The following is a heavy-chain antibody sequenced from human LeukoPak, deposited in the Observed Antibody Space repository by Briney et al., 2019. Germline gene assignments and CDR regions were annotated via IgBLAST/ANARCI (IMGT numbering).Heavy chain of an antibody. CDR1: GYTFTQYY. V-gene: IGHV1-2*02. Sequence: GASVTVSYTPSGYTFTQYYMHWVRQAPGQGLAWMGWINPNSGDTNFAQKFQGRVTMTRDTTTSTAYMQLSGLRSDDAGVYYCARSHSSFFDSWGQGTLVTVSS. CDR2: INPNSGDT. J-gene: IGHJ4*02. D-gene: IGHD6-6*01. CDR3: ARSHSSFFDS.